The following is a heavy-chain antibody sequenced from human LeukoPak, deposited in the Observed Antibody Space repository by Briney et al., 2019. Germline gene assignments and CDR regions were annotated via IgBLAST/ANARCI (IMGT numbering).Heavy chain of an antibody. Sequence: ASVKVSCKASGGTFSSYAISWVRQAPGQGLEWMGRIIPISGTANYAQKFQGRVTITTDESTSTAYMELSSLRSEDTAVYYCASDDILTGYFFYWGQGTLVTVSS. D-gene: IGHD3-9*01. V-gene: IGHV1-69*05. CDR3: ASDDILTGYFFY. J-gene: IGHJ4*02. CDR2: IIPISGTA. CDR1: GGTFSSYA.